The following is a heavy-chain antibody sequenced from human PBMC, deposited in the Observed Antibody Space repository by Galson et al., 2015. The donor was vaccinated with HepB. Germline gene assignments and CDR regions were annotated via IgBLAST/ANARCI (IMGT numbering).Heavy chain of an antibody. D-gene: IGHD3-10*01. CDR2: ISTYNGKT. J-gene: IGHJ4*02. V-gene: IGHV1-18*01. CDR1: GYTFTSFG. Sequence: SVKVSCRASGYTFTSFGISWMRQAPGQRLEWMGWISTYNGKTDYAQKSQGRVSMTTDKSTRTVYLDLRSLRSDDTAVYYCALRTGTLPYYFDYWGQGTQVTVSS. CDR3: ALRTGTLPYYFDY.